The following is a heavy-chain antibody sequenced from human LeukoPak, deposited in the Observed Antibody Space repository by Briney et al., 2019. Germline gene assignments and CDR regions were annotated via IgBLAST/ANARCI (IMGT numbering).Heavy chain of an antibody. Sequence: SETLSLTCTVSGGSISNYYWTWIRQPPGKGLEWIGYIYYSGSTNYNPSLKSRVTISLDTSRNQFSLRLTSVTAADTAVYYCARGGTAKGHFDYWGRGTLVTVSS. D-gene: IGHD6-13*01. CDR1: GGSISNYY. V-gene: IGHV4-59*08. CDR2: IYYSGST. CDR3: ARGGTAKGHFDY. J-gene: IGHJ4*02.